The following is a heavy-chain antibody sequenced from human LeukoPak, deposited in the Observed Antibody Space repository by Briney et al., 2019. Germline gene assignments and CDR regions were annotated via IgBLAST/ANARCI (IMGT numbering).Heavy chain of an antibody. D-gene: IGHD4-11*01. V-gene: IGHV4-39*01. CDR3: ASESYSNYDYYYYMDV. Sequence: SETLSLTCTVSGGSISSSSYDWGWIRQPPGKGLEWIGSIYYSGSTYYNPSLKSRVTISVDTSKNQFSLKLSSVTAADTAVYYCASESYSNYDYYYYMDVWGKGTTVTVSS. CDR1: GGSISSSSYD. CDR2: IYYSGST. J-gene: IGHJ6*03.